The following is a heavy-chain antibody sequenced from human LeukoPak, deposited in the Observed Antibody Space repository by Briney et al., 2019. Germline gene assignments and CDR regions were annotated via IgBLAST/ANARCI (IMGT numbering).Heavy chain of an antibody. D-gene: IGHD6-13*01. CDR1: GYTFTGYY. V-gene: IGHV1-2*02. Sequence: GASVKVSCKASGYTFTGYYMHWVRQAPGQGLEWMGWINPNSGGTNYAQKFQGRVTMTRDTSISTAYMELSRLRSDDTAVYYCARAPCSSSWLQFDYWGQGTLVTVSS. J-gene: IGHJ4*02. CDR3: ARAPCSSSWLQFDY. CDR2: INPNSGGT.